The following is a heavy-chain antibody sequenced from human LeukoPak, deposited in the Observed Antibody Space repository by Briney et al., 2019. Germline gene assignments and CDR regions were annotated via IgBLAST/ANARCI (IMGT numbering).Heavy chain of an antibody. Sequence: PSETLSLTCAIYGGSISQDYWTWTRQPPGKGLEWIGEINYSGSSNYNPSLKSRVIISVDTSKNQLPLRLSSVTAADTAIYYCARHAPVEPPARAFDYWGHGNLVIV. D-gene: IGHD2-2*01. J-gene: IGHJ4*01. V-gene: IGHV4-34*01. CDR2: INYSGSS. CDR1: GGSISQDY. CDR3: ARHAPVEPPARAFDY.